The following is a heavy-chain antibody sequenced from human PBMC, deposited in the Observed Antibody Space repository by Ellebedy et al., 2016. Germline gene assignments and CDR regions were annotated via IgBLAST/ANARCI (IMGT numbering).Heavy chain of an antibody. CDR3: ARGIVVVPAAMGYYYMDV. CDR1: GYTFTGYY. Sequence: ASVKVSXXASGYTFTGYYMHWVRQAPGQGLEWMGIINPSGGSTSYAQKFQGRVTMTRNTSISTAYMELSSLRSEDTAVYYCARGIVVVPAAMGYYYMDVWGKGTTVTVSS. J-gene: IGHJ6*03. V-gene: IGHV1-46*01. D-gene: IGHD2-2*01. CDR2: INPSGGST.